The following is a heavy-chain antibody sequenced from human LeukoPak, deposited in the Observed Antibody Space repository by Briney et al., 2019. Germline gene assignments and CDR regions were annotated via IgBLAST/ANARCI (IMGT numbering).Heavy chain of an antibody. D-gene: IGHD3-22*01. Sequence: ASVKVSCKASGYTFTSYGISWVRQAPGQGLEWMGWISAYNGNTNYAEKLQGRVTMTTDTSTSTAYMELRSLRSDDTAVYYCARAALTMIVEVTNWFDPWGQGTLVTVSS. CDR3: ARAALTMIVEVTNWFDP. CDR2: ISAYNGNT. V-gene: IGHV1-18*01. J-gene: IGHJ5*02. CDR1: GYTFTSYG.